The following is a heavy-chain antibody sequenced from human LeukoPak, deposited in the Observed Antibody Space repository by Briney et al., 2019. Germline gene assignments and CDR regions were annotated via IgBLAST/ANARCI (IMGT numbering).Heavy chain of an antibody. CDR1: GGSFSGYY. CDR3: ARQRKGTVGATSLDY. Sequence: RPSETLFLTCAVYGGSFSGYYWSWIRQPPGKGLEWIGEINHIESTNYNPSLQSRVTISVDTSKTQFSLKLSSVTAPDTAVYYCARQRKGTVGATSLDYWGQGTLVTVSS. D-gene: IGHD1-26*01. J-gene: IGHJ4*02. CDR2: INHIEST. V-gene: IGHV4-34*01.